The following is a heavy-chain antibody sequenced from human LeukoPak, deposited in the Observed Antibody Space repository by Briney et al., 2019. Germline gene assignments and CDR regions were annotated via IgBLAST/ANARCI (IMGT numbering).Heavy chain of an antibody. V-gene: IGHV3-23*01. J-gene: IGHJ4*02. CDR3: ATYFYHDSNVRPYYFDF. CDR2: ISGSGGST. D-gene: IGHD2/OR15-2a*01. Sequence: GGSLRLSCAASGFTFSSYAMNWVRQAPGKGLEWVSVISGSGGSTYYADSVKGRFTISRDNSKNTMYLQMNSLRADDTAVYYCATYFYHDSNVRPYYFDFWGQGTLVTVSS. CDR1: GFTFSSYA.